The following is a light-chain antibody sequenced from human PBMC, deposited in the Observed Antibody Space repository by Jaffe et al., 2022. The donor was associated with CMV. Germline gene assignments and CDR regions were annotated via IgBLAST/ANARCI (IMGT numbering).Light chain of an antibody. CDR2: GTS. J-gene: IGKJ3*01. Sequence: AIRITQSPSSLSASTGDRVTITCRTSQGFNSHLAWYQQKPGKAPNLLIYGTSTLQTGVPSRFSGNGSGTDFTLTISRLQSEDFATYYCQQYYSYPFTFGPGTKVDF. CDR3: QQYYSYPFT. CDR1: QGFNSH. V-gene: IGKV1-8*01.